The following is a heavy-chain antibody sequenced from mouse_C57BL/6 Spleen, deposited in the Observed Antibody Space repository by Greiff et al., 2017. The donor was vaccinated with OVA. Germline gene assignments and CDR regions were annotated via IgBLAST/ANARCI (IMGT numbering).Heavy chain of an antibody. Sequence: VQLQQSEAELVRPGASVTLSCKASGYTFTDYEMHWVKQTPVHGLEWIGAIDPETGGTAYNQKFKGKAILTADKSSSTAYMELRSLTSEDSAVYYCTREYYSHFDYWGQGTTLTVSS. D-gene: IGHD2-12*01. CDR2: IDPETGGT. CDR3: TREYYSHFDY. CDR1: GYTFTDYE. V-gene: IGHV1-15*01. J-gene: IGHJ2*01.